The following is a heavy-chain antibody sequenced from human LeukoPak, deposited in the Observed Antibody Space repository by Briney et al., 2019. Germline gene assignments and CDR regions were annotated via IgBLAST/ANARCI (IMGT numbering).Heavy chain of an antibody. J-gene: IGHJ4*02. CDR1: EDTFTYYH. CDR3: ATEAPRSYYFDY. V-gene: IGHV1-46*01. Sequence: ASVKVSCKASEDTFTYYHIHWERQAPGQGVEWMGAVYATGGTTINTQNFQGRVTMTRDTSTGTVYMELSSLRFEDTAMYYCATEAPRSYYFDYWGQGILVTVSS. CDR2: VYATGGTT.